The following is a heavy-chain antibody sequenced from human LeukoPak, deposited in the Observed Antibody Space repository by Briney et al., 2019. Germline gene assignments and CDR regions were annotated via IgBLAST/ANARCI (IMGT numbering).Heavy chain of an antibody. CDR2: IRYDGSHK. V-gene: IGHV3-30*02. CDR1: GFTFSSYS. CDR3: AKGSGYEHNYYYYYMDV. J-gene: IGHJ6*03. Sequence: GGSLRLSCAASGFTFSSYSMNWVRQAPGKGLEWVAFIRYDGSHKYYADSVKGRFTISRDNSKNTLYLQMNSLRAEDTAVYYCAKGSGYEHNYYYYYMDVWGKGTTVTISS. D-gene: IGHD5-12*01.